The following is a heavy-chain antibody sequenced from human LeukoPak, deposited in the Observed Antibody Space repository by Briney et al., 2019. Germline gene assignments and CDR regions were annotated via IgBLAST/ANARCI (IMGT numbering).Heavy chain of an antibody. J-gene: IGHJ4*02. D-gene: IGHD1-14*01. CDR3: AREPYIDY. Sequence: SETKSLTCAVYGGSFSGYYWSWFRQPPGKGLEWIGEINHSGSTNYNPSLKSRVTISVDTSKNQFSLKLSSVTAADTAVYYCAREPYIDYWGQGTLVTVSS. CDR1: GGSFSGYY. CDR2: INHSGST. V-gene: IGHV4-34*01.